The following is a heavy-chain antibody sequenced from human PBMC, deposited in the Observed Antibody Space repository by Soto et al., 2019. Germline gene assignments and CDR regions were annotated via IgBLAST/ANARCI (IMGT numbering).Heavy chain of an antibody. J-gene: IGHJ6*03. CDR3: AKNQWVSNAEAMDV. CDR1: ELTFNNYA. V-gene: IGHV3-23*01. Sequence: PGGSLRLSCTASELTFNNYAMTWVRQAPGRGLEWVSSISGSSGTTYYADSVKGRFTISRDNSKNTLSLQMNSLRAEDTAVYYCAKNQWVSNAEAMDVWGKGTTVTVSS. D-gene: IGHD2-2*01. CDR2: ISGSSGTT.